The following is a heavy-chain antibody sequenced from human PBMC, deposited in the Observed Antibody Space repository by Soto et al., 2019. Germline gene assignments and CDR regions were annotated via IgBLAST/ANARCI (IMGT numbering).Heavy chain of an antibody. J-gene: IGHJ6*02. V-gene: IGHV4-34*01. D-gene: IGHD6-6*01. CDR1: GGSFSGYY. CDR2: INHSGST. Sequence: KTSETLSLTCAVYGGSFSGYYWSWIRQPPGKGLEWIGEINHSGSTNYNPSLKSRVTISVDTSKNQFSLKLSSVTAADTAVYYCAGLGIAARPSYYYGMDVWGQGTTVTVSS. CDR3: AGLGIAARPSYYYGMDV.